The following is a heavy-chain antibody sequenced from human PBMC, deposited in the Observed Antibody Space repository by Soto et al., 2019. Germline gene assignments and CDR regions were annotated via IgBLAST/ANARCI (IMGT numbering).Heavy chain of an antibody. D-gene: IGHD3-22*01. V-gene: IGHV4-30-4*01. CDR2: IYYSGST. Sequence: SETLSLTCTVSGDSISSGDYYWSWIRQPPGKGLEWIGYIYYSGSTYYNPSLKSRVTISVDTSKNHYSLKLSSVAAADTAENYCARGDYYDSSGYFPGGMDVWGQGTKVTVSS. CDR3: ARGDYYDSSGYFPGGMDV. CDR1: GDSISSGDYY. J-gene: IGHJ6*02.